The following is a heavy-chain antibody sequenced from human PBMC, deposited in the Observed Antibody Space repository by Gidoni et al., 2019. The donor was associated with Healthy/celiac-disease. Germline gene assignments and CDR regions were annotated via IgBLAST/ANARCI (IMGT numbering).Heavy chain of an antibody. V-gene: IGHV1-2*02. J-gene: IGHJ5*02. CDR1: GYTFTGYY. Sequence: QVQLVQSGAEVKKPGASVKVSCKASGYTFTGYYMHWVRQAPGQGLEWMGGINPNSGGTNYAQKFQGRVTMTRDTSISTAYMELRRLRSDDTAVYYCSSRSTEYPRLNWFDPWGQGTLVTVSS. CDR2: INPNSGGT. CDR3: SSRSTEYPRLNWFDP. D-gene: IGHD2-2*01.